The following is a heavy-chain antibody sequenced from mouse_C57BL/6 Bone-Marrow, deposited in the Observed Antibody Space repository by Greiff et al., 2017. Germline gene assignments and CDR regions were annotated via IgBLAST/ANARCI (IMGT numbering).Heavy chain of an antibody. J-gene: IGHJ3*01. V-gene: IGHV1-81*01. CDR2: IYPRSGNT. D-gene: IGHD1-1*01. CDR3: VVYDYGSSLAY. CDR1: GYTFTSYG. Sequence: VQLQQSGAELARPGASVKLSCKASGYTFTSYGISWVKQRTGQGLEWIGEIYPRSGNTYYNEKFKGKATLTADKSSSTAYMELRSLTSEDSAVYFCVVYDYGSSLAYWGQGTLVTVSA.